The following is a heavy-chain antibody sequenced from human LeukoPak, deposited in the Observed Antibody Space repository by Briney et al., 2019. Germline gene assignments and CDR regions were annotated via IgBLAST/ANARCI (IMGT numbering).Heavy chain of an antibody. Sequence: ASVNVSFKASGYTFTSYVISWVGQAAGKEREGMGWINPLSGKKKYAQKLQGRVTLTIDTSIRKAYMAVRSLRSDETAVYYLARDGSNYYGSGSHEQKRYYYHGMDVWGQGTTVTVSS. CDR2: INPLSGKK. V-gene: IGHV1-18*01. D-gene: IGHD3-10*01. CDR3: ARDGSNYYGSGSHEQKRYYYHGMDV. J-gene: IGHJ6*02. CDR1: GYTFTSYV.